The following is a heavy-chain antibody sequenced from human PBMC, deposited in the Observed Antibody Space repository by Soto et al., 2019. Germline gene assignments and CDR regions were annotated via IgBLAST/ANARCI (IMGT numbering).Heavy chain of an antibody. CDR2: IKSKTDGGTT. J-gene: IGHJ4*02. CDR1: GFTFSNAW. V-gene: IGHV3-15*01. D-gene: IGHD4-17*01. Sequence: PGGSLRLSCAASGFTFSNAWMSWVRQSPGKGLEWVGRIKSKTDGGTTDYAAPVKGRFTISRDDSKNTLYLQMNSLKTEDTAVYYCTTTPYGDYEGSSYCDYWGQGTLVAVAS. CDR3: TTTPYGDYEGSSYCDY.